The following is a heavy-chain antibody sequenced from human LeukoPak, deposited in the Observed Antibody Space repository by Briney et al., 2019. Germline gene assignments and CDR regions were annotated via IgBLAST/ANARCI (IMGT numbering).Heavy chain of an antibody. Sequence: VASVKVSCKASGYTFTSYYMHWVRQAPGQGLEWMGIINPSGGSTSYAQKFQGRVTMTRDTSTSTVYMELSSLRSEDTAVYYCARIPYGSGSYYDAFDIWGQGTMVTVSS. CDR2: INPSGGST. D-gene: IGHD3-10*01. CDR3: ARIPYGSGSYYDAFDI. J-gene: IGHJ3*02. CDR1: GYTFTSYY. V-gene: IGHV1-46*01.